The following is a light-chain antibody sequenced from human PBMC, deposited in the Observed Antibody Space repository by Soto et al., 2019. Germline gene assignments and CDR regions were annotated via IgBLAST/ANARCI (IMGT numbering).Light chain of an antibody. V-gene: IGKV3-11*01. J-gene: IGKJ5*01. CDR2: DAS. Sequence: VLTQSPASLSLSPGERATLSCRASQSVNSNLAWYQHKPGQAPRLLIYDASNRATGIPTRFSGSGSGTDFTLTVSSLEPEDFAVYYCQHGSDWPPFTFGQGTRLE. CDR3: QHGSDWPPFT. CDR1: QSVNSN.